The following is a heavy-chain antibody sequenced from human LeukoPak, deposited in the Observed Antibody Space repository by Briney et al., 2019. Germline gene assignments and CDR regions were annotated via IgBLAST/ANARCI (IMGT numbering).Heavy chain of an antibody. V-gene: IGHV3-11*01. CDR1: GFTFSDYY. J-gene: IGHJ4*02. Sequence: PGGSLRLSCAASGFTFSDYYTSWIRQAPGKGLEWVSYISSSGSTIYYADSVKGRFTISRDNAKNSLYLQMNSLRAEDTAVYYCASAAGYSSSWYFIDYWGQGTLVTVSS. CDR3: ASAAGYSSSWYFIDY. CDR2: ISSSGSTI. D-gene: IGHD6-13*01.